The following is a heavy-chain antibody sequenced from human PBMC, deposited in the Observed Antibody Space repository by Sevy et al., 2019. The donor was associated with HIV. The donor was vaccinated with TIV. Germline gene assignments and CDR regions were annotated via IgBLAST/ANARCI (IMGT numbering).Heavy chain of an antibody. D-gene: IGHD3-22*01. CDR2: FDPEDGET. J-gene: IGHJ4*02. V-gene: IGHV1-24*01. CDR3: AITKDYYDNSGSPFDY. Sequence: ASVKVSCKVSGYTLTKLAMHWVRQAPGKGLEWMGTFDPEDGETIYEQKFQGRVTMTEDTSIDTANMELSSLRSEDTAVYYCAITKDYYDNSGSPFDYWGQGTLVTVSS. CDR1: GYTLTKLA.